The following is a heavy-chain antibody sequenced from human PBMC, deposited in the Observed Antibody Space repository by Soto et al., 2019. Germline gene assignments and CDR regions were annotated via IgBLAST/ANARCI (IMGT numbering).Heavy chain of an antibody. Sequence: QVQLQESGPGLVKPSQTLSLTCTVSGGSISSGGYYWSWIRQHPGKGLEWIGYIYYSGSTYYNPSLKRRVXXSXDXRKNQVSLQLSSVPAADTAVYYCARGSGSGSYYLDPWGQGTLVTVSS. J-gene: IGHJ5*02. V-gene: IGHV4-31*03. CDR3: ARGSGSGSYYLDP. CDR2: IYYSGST. CDR1: GGSISSGGYY. D-gene: IGHD3-10*01.